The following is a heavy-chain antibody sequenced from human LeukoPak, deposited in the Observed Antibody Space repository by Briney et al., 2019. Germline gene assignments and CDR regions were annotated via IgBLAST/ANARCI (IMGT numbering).Heavy chain of an antibody. V-gene: IGHV3-30*03. J-gene: IGHJ4*02. CDR2: ISSSDGNSK. D-gene: IGHD6-19*01. CDR1: GFTFTCCG. Sequence: PGTSLRLSCGTSGFTFTCCGMHWVRQASGKGLEWVAAISSSDGNSKYYADSVKGRFTISRDNSKSTVYLQMNSLRAEDTAVYYCARVTWVRAVAVSSPVFDYWGQGTLVTVSS. CDR3: ARVTWVRAVAVSSPVFDY.